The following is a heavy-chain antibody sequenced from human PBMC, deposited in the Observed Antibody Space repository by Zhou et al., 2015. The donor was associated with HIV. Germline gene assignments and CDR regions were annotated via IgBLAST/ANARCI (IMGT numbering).Heavy chain of an antibody. V-gene: IGHV1-69*01. J-gene: IGHJ6*03. CDR1: GGTFSSNA. CDR3: ARSSSYYYYYMDV. Sequence: QVYLVQSGSEVKKPGSSVKVSCKASGGTFSSNAISWVRQAAGQGPEWLGAITPIYGTANYAQNFQGRVTITADGATSTVYMELRSLRSDDTAVYYCARSSSYYYYYMDVWGKGTTVTVSS. CDR2: ITPIYGTA.